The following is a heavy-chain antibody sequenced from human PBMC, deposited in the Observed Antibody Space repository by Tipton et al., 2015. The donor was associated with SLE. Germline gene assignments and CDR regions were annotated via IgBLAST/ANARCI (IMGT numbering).Heavy chain of an antibody. J-gene: IGHJ4*02. CDR2: IYYTGST. V-gene: IGHV4-59*01. CDR3: ARCQEGPLLYTWGLYFDY. CDR1: VGSMTDYY. D-gene: IGHD1-26*01. Sequence: TLSLTCNVSVGSMTDYYWSWIRQPPGKGLEWVGSIYYTGSTDYNPSLKSRLTISVETSKNQISLKLRAVTAADTAVYFCARCQEGPLLYTWGLYFDYWGQGTLVTVSS.